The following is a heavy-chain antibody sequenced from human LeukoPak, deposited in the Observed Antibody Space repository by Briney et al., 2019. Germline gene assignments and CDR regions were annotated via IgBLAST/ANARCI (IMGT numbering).Heavy chain of an antibody. Sequence: PGGSLRLSCAASGFSACSNYRSWVRQAPGKGLEWVSVIYSGGSTYYADSVKGRFTISRDNSKNTLYLQMNSLRAEDTAVYYCARYGSGSLYYYYGMDAWRQGTTVTVSS. CDR2: IYSGGST. J-gene: IGHJ6*02. CDR3: ARYGSGSLYYYYGMDA. CDR1: GFSACSNY. V-gene: IGHV3-53*01. D-gene: IGHD3-10*01.